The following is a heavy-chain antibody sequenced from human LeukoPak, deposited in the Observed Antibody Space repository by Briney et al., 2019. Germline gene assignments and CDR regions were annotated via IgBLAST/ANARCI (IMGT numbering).Heavy chain of an antibody. CDR2: ISYDGSNK. V-gene: IGHV3-30*04. J-gene: IGHJ4*02. Sequence: PGGSLLISCSASGFTFNSYAMHWVRQPPGKGLEWVALISYDGSNKYYADSVKGRFTISRDNSKNTLYLQMNSLRAEDTAVYYCARSRDSYGSDFDYWGQGALVTVSS. CDR1: GFTFNSYA. CDR3: ARSRDSYGSDFDY. D-gene: IGHD5-18*01.